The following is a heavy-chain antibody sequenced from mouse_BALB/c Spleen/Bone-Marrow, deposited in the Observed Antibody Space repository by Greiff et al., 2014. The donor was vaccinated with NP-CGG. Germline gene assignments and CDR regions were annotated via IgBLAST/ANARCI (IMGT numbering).Heavy chain of an antibody. V-gene: IGHV1-69*02. J-gene: IGHJ4*01. Sequence: LVESGAELVRPGASVKVSCKASGYTFINYWINWVRQTPGQGLEWIGNIYPSDSYTNYNQKFKGKATLTVDKSTSTAYMQLSSPTSEDSAVYYCTRMYYNYYAMDYWGQGTSVTVSS. CDR3: TRMYYNYYAMDY. D-gene: IGHD1-3*01. CDR1: GYTFINYW. CDR2: IYPSDSYT.